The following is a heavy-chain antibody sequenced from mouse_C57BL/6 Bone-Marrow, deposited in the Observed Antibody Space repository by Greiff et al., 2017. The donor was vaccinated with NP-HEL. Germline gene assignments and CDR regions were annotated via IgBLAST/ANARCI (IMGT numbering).Heavy chain of an antibody. J-gene: IGHJ2*01. CDR3: ARKRRNSNYDYFDY. CDR1: GYTFTSYW. Sequence: QVQLQQPGAELVKPGASVKLSCKASGYTFTSYWMHWVKQRPGRGLEWIRRIDPNSGGTKYNEKFKSKATLTVDKPSSTAYMQLSSLTSEDSAVYYCARKRRNSNYDYFDYWGQGTTLTVSS. V-gene: IGHV1-72*01. CDR2: IDPNSGGT. D-gene: IGHD2-5*01.